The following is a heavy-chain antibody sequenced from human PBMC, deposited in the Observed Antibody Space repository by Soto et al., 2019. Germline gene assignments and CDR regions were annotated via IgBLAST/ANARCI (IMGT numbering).Heavy chain of an antibody. CDR1: GFTFSSYA. J-gene: IGHJ4*02. Sequence: LRLSCSASGFTFSSYAMHWVRQAPGKGLEYVSGIRGNGDPPFYADSVKGRFIISRDNSKNTLFLQMSSLSADDTAVYYCVKSRGGNNFDFFDWGQGALVTVSS. V-gene: IGHV3-64D*06. CDR2: IRGNGDPP. D-gene: IGHD5-12*01. CDR3: VKSRGGNNFDFFD.